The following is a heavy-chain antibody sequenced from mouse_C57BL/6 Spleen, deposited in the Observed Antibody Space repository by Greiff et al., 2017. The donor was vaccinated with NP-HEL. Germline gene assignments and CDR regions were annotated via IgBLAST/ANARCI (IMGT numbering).Heavy chain of an antibody. CDR3: ARRKAFYYGSSYGFAY. V-gene: IGHV1-9*01. CDR2: ILPGSGST. D-gene: IGHD1-1*01. Sequence: VHLVESGAELMKPGASVKLSCKATGYTFTGYWIEWVKQRPGHGLEWIGEILPGSGSTNYNEKFKGKATFTADTSSNTAYMQLSSLTTEDSAIYYCARRKAFYYGSSYGFAYWGQGTLVTVSA. CDR1: GYTFTGYW. J-gene: IGHJ3*01.